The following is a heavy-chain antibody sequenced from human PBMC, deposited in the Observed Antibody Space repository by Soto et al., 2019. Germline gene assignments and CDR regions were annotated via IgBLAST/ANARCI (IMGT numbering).Heavy chain of an antibody. CDR1: GFIFSDFV. CDR2: ISPTGSNT. V-gene: IGHV3-23*01. Sequence: PGGSLRLSCAASGFIFSDFVLAWVRQAPGKGLEWVSAISPTGSNTYYIDSVRGRFTISRDSTRNTLSLHLNSLRAEDTAVYFCAKGDVTVSGTLGFDYWGQGTLVTVSS. J-gene: IGHJ4*02. D-gene: IGHD3-16*01. CDR3: AKGDVTVSGTLGFDY.